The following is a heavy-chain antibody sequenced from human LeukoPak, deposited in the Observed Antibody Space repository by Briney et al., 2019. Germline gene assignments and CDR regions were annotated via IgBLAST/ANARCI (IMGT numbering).Heavy chain of an antibody. J-gene: IGHJ4*02. V-gene: IGHV3-30*12. CDR2: ISYDGSNK. Sequence: PGRSLRLSCAASGFTFSSYGMHWVRQAPGKGLEWVAVISYDGSNKYYADSVKGRFTISRDNSKNTLYLQMNSLRAEDTAVYYCGKGGGDYYDSSGRYYFDFWGQGTLVTVSS. D-gene: IGHD3-22*01. CDR3: GKGGGDYYDSSGRYYFDF. CDR1: GFTFSSYG.